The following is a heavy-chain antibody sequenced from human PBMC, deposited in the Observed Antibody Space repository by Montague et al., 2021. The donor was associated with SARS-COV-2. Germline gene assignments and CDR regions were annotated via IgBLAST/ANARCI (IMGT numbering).Heavy chain of an antibody. CDR3: ARGCSGGSCYPNPFST. CDR2: IYTSGST. J-gene: IGHJ5*02. D-gene: IGHD2-15*01. CDR1: GGSISSGSYY. Sequence: TLSLTCTVSGGSISSGSYYWSWIRQPAGKGLEWIGRIYTSGSTNYNLSLQSRVTISVDTPKNQFSLKLSSVTAADTAVYYCARGCSGGSCYPNPFSTWGQGTLVTVSS. V-gene: IGHV4-61*02.